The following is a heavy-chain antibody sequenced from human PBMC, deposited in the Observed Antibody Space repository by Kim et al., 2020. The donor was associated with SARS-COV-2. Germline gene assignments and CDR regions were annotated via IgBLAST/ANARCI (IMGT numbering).Heavy chain of an antibody. Sequence: ASVKVSCKGSGYTLSELSMHWVRQTPGKGLEWMGGFDSEEGEIVYAQKFQGRIMMTEDSSTDTAYMELRSLRSEDTAMYFCVAAPSRTPVSGSVFFVYW. CDR2: FDSEEGEI. J-gene: IGHJ4*01. CDR1: GYTLSELS. D-gene: IGHD6-19*01. V-gene: IGHV1-24*01. CDR3: VAAPSRTPVSGSVFFVY.